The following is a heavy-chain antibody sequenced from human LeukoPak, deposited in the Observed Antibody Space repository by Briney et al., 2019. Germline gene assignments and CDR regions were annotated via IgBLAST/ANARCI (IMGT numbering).Heavy chain of an antibody. Sequence: PGGSLRLSCAASGFTFSSYGMHWVRQAPGKGLEWVADIWYDGSNKYYADSVKGRFTISRDNSKNTLYLQMNSLRAEDTAVYYCAKVLVVVPAAIPSNWGQGTLVTVSS. CDR3: AKVLVVVPAAIPSN. V-gene: IGHV3-33*06. D-gene: IGHD2-2*01. CDR2: IWYDGSNK. J-gene: IGHJ4*02. CDR1: GFTFSSYG.